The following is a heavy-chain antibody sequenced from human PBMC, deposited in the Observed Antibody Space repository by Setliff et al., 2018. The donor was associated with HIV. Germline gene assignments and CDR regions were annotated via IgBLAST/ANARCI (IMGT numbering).Heavy chain of an antibody. CDR2: IYTSGST. CDR1: GGSFSSGIYY. Sequence: SETLSLTCTVSGGSFSSGIYYWSWIRQPAGKGLEWIGRIYTSGSTNYNPSLKSRVTISIGTSKNQFSLKLNSVTAADTAVYYCAGITVVTPYYFDYWGQGTRVTVSS. V-gene: IGHV4-61*02. CDR3: AGITVVTPYYFDY. J-gene: IGHJ4*02. D-gene: IGHD2-21*02.